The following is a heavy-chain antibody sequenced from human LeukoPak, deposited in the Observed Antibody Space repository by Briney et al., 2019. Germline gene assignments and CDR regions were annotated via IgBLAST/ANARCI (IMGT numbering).Heavy chain of an antibody. Sequence: TNYNPSLKSRVTISVDTSKNQFSLKLSSVTAADTAVYYCARDHSSGWYGPPKYYYYYGMDVWGQGTTVTVSS. CDR2: T. D-gene: IGHD6-19*01. J-gene: IGHJ6*02. CDR3: ARDHSSGWYGPPKYYYYYGMDV. V-gene: IGHV4-59*01.